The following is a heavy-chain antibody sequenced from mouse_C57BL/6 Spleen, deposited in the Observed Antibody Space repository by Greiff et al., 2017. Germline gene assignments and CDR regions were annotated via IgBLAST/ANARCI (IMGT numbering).Heavy chain of an antibody. CDR1: GFTFSNYW. V-gene: IGHV6-3*01. D-gene: IGHD2-4*01. CDR3: TKIYYDYDGFAY. Sequence: EVKVEESGGGLVQPGGSMKLSCVASGFTFSNYWMNWVRQSPEKGLEWVAQIRLKSDNYATHYAESVKGRFTISRDDSKSSVYLQMNNLRAEDTGIYYCTKIYYDYDGFAYWGQGTLVTVSA. J-gene: IGHJ3*01. CDR2: IRLKSDNYAT.